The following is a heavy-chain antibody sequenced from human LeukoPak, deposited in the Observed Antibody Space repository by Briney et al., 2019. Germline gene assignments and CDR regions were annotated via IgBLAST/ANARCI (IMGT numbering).Heavy chain of an antibody. J-gene: IGHJ5*02. CDR2: ISWNSGSI. V-gene: IGHV3-9*01. Sequence: SGGSLRLSCAASGFTFDDYAMHWVRQAPGKGLEWVSGISWNSGSIGYADSVKGRFTISRDNAKNSLYLQMNSLRAEDTALYYCAKGKSGSYYEWCDPWGQGTLVTVSS. D-gene: IGHD1-26*01. CDR1: GFTFDDYA. CDR3: AKGKSGSYYEWCDP.